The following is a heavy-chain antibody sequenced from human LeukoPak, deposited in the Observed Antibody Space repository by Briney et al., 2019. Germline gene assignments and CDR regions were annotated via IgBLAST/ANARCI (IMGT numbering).Heavy chain of an antibody. Sequence: GGSLRLSCVVPGFTFSSYWMTWVRQAPGKGLEWVANIVQDGSETSYVGSVRGRFTISRDNAKNSLFLQMNSLRVEDTAVYYCASGGWTYTYWGQGTLVTVSS. CDR2: IVQDGSET. CDR3: ASGGWTYTY. D-gene: IGHD5-12*01. J-gene: IGHJ4*02. V-gene: IGHV3-7*01. CDR1: GFTFSSYW.